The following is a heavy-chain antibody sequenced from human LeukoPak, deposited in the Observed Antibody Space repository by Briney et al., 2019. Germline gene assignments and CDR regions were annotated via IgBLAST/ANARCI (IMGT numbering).Heavy chain of an antibody. V-gene: IGHV3-23*01. CDR2: IGGSGGST. D-gene: IGHD3-16*01. CDR3: AKGYYDYVWGSYYFDY. J-gene: IGHJ4*02. Sequence: PGGSLRLSCAASGFTFSNYGMSWVRQAPGKGLEWVSEIGGSGGSTYYADSVKGRSTISRDNSRDTLYLQMNSLRDEDTAVYYCAKGYYDYVWGSYYFDYWGQGTLVTVSS. CDR1: GFTFSNYG.